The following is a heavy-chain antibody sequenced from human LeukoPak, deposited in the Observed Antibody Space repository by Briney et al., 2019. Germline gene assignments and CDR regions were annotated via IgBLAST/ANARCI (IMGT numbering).Heavy chain of an antibody. D-gene: IGHD2-15*01. CDR1: GYTFTSYD. V-gene: IGHV1-8*01. Sequence: ASVKVSCKASGYTFTSYDINWVRQATGQGLEWMGWMNPNSGNTGYAQKFQGRVTMTRNTSISTAYMELSSLGSEDTAVYYCARSIVVVVAASVYGMDVWGQGTTVTVSS. J-gene: IGHJ6*02. CDR3: ARSIVVVVAASVYGMDV. CDR2: MNPNSGNT.